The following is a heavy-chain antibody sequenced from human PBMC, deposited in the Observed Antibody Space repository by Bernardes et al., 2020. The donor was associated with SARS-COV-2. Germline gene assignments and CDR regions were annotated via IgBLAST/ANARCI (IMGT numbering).Heavy chain of an antibody. CDR3: ARGRDPWGYDSSGYTHYWYFDL. CDR1: GGSISSSSYY. Sequence: SETLSLTCTVSGGSISSSSYYWSWIRQHPGKGLEWIGYIYYSGSTYYNPSLKSRVTISVDTSKNQFSLKLSSVTAADTAVYYCARGRDPWGYDSSGYTHYWYFDLWGRGTLVTVSS. CDR2: IYYSGST. V-gene: IGHV4-31*03. D-gene: IGHD3-22*01. J-gene: IGHJ2*01.